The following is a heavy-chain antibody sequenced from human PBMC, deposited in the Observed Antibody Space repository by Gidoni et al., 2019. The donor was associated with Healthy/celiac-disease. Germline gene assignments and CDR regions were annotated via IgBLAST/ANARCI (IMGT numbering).Heavy chain of an antibody. Sequence: GLEWIGEINHSGSTNYNPSLKSRVTISVDTSKNQFSLKLSSVTAADTAVYYCRASGSYRPDYWGQGTLVTVSS. V-gene: IGHV4-34*01. CDR3: RASGSYRPDY. D-gene: IGHD1-26*01. CDR2: INHSGST. J-gene: IGHJ4*02.